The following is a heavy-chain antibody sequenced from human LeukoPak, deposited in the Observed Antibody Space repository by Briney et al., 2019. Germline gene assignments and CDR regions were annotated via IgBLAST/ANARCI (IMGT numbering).Heavy chain of an antibody. D-gene: IGHD1-1*01. CDR2: IYYSGST. V-gene: IGHV4-59*01. Sequence: PSETLSLTCTVSGGSISSYYWSWIRQPPGKGLEWIGYIYYSGSTNYNPSLKSQVTISVDTSKNQFSLKLSSVTAADTAVYYCAGTVPHYYYYYMDVWGKGTTVTVSS. CDR3: AGTVPHYYYYYMDV. CDR1: GGSISSYY. J-gene: IGHJ6*03.